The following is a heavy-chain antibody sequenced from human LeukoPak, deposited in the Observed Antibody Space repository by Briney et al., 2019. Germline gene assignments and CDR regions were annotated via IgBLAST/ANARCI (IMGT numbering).Heavy chain of an antibody. CDR3: ARQSSLYDFWSGATDY. CDR2: IYHSGST. V-gene: IGHV4-38-2*01. CDR1: GYSISSGYY. J-gene: IGHJ4*02. D-gene: IGHD3-3*01. Sequence: KPSETLSLTCAVSGYSISSGYYWGWIRQPPGKGLEWIGSIYHSGSTYYNPSLKSRVTISVDTSKNQFSLKLSSVTAADTAVYYCARQSSLYDFWSGATDYWGQGTLVTVSS.